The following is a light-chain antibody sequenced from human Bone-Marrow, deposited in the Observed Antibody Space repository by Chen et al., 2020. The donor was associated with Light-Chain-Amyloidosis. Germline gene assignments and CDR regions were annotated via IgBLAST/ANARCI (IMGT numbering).Light chain of an antibody. Sequence: DIVMTQSPDSLAVSLGERATINCKSRQTIFYNYNVKNYLAWYQQKPGQPPKLLIYWASTRKSGVPDRFSGSGSGTNCTLTSNSLQAEDVAVYFCQQYYSTPTFGQGTKLEI. CDR2: WAS. V-gene: IGKV4-1*01. CDR1: QTIFYNYNVKNY. J-gene: IGKJ2*01. CDR3: QQYYSTPT.